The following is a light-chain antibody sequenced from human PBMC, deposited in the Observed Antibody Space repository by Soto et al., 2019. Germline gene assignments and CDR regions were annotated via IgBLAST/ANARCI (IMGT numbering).Light chain of an antibody. Sequence: EIVLTQSPATLSLSPGERATLSCRAGQNIGTSLVWSQQKPGQSPRLLIYGASNRASGIPVRVSGSGSGTDFTLTISRLEPEDFAVYYRQQYGSSPTFGQGTRLEIK. CDR1: QNIGTS. CDR3: QQYGSSPT. V-gene: IGKV3-20*01. CDR2: GAS. J-gene: IGKJ5*01.